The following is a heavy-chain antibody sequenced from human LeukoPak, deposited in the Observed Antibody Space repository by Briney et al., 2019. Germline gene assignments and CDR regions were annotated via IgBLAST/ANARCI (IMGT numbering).Heavy chain of an antibody. Sequence: PGGSLRLSCAASGFTFSSYSMNWVRQAPGKGLEWVSSISSSSSYIYYADSVKGRFTISRDNSKNTVYLQMNSLRAEDTAVYYCAKDRENSGWKRRFDYWGQGTLVTVSS. CDR1: GFTFSSYS. J-gene: IGHJ4*02. CDR2: ISSSSSYI. CDR3: AKDRENSGWKRRFDY. V-gene: IGHV3-21*04. D-gene: IGHD6-19*01.